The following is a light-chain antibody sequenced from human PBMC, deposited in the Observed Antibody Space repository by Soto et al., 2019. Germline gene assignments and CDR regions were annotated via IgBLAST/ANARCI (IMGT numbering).Light chain of an antibody. J-gene: IGKJ1*01. CDR1: QSVSSNY. CDR2: GAS. Sequence: EIVLTQSPGTLSLSPGERATLSCRASQSVSSNYLAWYQQKPGQAPRPLIYGASSKATGIPDRFSGSGAGTDFTLTIRRLEPEDFAVYYCQQYGSSPWPFGQGTKVEIK. V-gene: IGKV3-20*01. CDR3: QQYGSSPWP.